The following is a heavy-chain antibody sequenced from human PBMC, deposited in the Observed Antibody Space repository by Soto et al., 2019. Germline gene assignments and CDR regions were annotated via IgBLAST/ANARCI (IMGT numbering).Heavy chain of an antibody. V-gene: IGHV3-48*03. J-gene: IGHJ4*02. CDR3: ARSVTAMVFFDY. D-gene: IGHD5-18*01. CDR2: ISSSGSTI. CDR1: GFTFSSYE. Sequence: EVQLVESGGGLVQPGGSLRLSCAASGFTFSSYEMNWVRQAPGKGLEWVSYISSSGSTIYYADSVKGRFTISRDNAKNSLYLQMNSLRAEDTAVYYCARSVTAMVFFDYWGQGTLVTVSS.